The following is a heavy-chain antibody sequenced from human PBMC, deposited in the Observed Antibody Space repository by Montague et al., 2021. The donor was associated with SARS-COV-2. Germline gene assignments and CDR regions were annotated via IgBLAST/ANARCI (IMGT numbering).Heavy chain of an antibody. CDR3: ASLVPDFWGGIDY. J-gene: IGHJ4*01. Sequence: SLRLSCAASGFTVSSNYMSWVRQAPGKGLEWVSVIYSGGSTYYADSVKGRFTISRDNSKNTLYLQMNSLRAEDTAVYYCASLVPDFWGGIDYWGQGTLVTVSS. V-gene: IGHV3-66*01. D-gene: IGHD3-3*01. CDR1: GFTVSSNY. CDR2: IYSGGST.